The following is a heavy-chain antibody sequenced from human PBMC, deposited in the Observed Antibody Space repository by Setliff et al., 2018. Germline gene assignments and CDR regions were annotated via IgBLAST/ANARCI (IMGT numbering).Heavy chain of an antibody. CDR2: IIPIFGSA. CDR1: GYIFTGYY. D-gene: IGHD6-19*01. Sequence: SVKVSCKASGYIFTGYYIHWVRQAPGQGLEWMGGIIPIFGSANYARKFQGRVTVTADESTSTAYMELSSLRSEDTAVYYCARGSVEYSRGWYYFDYWAQGTLVTVSS. V-gene: IGHV1-69*13. CDR3: ARGSVEYSRGWYYFDY. J-gene: IGHJ4*02.